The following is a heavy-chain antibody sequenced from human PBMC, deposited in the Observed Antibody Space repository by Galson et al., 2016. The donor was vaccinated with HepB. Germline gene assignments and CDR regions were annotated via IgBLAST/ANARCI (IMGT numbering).Heavy chain of an antibody. D-gene: IGHD6-25*01. CDR3: ARAWVDLQRHFYGMDV. J-gene: IGHJ6*02. V-gene: IGHV1-2*04. CDR2: INCNTGAS. CDR1: EYKFSDYY. Sequence: SVKVSCKASEYKFSDYYIHWVRQVPGRGLEWMGWINCNTGASKTTQKFQDWVTLTRDRSISTAYMEMSRLKSDDTAVYYCARAWVDLQRHFYGMDVWGQGTTVTVSS.